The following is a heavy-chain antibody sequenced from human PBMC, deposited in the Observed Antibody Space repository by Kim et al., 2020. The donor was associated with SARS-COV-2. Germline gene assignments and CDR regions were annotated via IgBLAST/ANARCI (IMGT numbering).Heavy chain of an antibody. J-gene: IGHJ3*02. Sequence: SETLSLTCTVSGGSISSYYWTWIRQPPGKGLQWIGNIYYTGTTDYNPSLKSRVSMSIDRSDDRSSLSLTSLTAADTALYFCGRRRYVDYAFDMWG. CDR1: GGSISSYY. V-gene: IGHV4-59*08. CDR3: GRRRYVDYAFDM. CDR2: IYYTGTT. D-gene: IGHD4-17*01.